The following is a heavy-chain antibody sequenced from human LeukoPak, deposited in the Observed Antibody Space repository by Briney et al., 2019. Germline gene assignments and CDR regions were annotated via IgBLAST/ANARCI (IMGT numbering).Heavy chain of an antibody. D-gene: IGHD3-22*01. V-gene: IGHV4-39*07. Sequence: SETLSLTCTVSGGSISSSSYYWGWIRQPPGKGLEWIGSIYYSGSTYYNPSLKSRVTISVDTSKNQFSLKLSSVTAADTAVYYCARDTYYYDSSGYGYFDYWGQGTLVTVSS. CDR2: IYYSGST. J-gene: IGHJ4*02. CDR3: ARDTYYYDSSGYGYFDY. CDR1: GGSISSSSYY.